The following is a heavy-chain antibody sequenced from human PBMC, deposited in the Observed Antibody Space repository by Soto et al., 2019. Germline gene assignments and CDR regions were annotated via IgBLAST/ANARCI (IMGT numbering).Heavy chain of an antibody. V-gene: IGHV4-31*03. J-gene: IGHJ4*02. CDR2: IYYSGNT. CDR1: GDSFSSGDSY. CDR3: ARVRPDYYFDY. Sequence: QVQLQESGPGLVKPSQTLSLTCTVSGDSFSSGDSYWSWIRQRPGKGLEWIGSIYYSGNTYDNTTLKSRVPISVDTPKNRCSMTLSSVTAADTAVDYCARVRPDYYFDYWGQGTLVTVSS.